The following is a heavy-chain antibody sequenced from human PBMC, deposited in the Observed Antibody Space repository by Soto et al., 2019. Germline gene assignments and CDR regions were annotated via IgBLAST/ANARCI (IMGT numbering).Heavy chain of an antibody. CDR3: AKDGCSSTSCHIFYYYYYMDV. J-gene: IGHJ6*03. D-gene: IGHD2-2*02. CDR1: GFTFSSYG. V-gene: IGHV3-30*18. Sequence: GGSLRLSCAASGFTFSSYGMHWVRQAPGKGLEWVAVISYDGSNKYYADSVKGRFTISRDKSKNTLYLQMNSLRAEDTAVYYCAKDGCSSTSCHIFYYYYYMDVWGKGTTVTVSS. CDR2: ISYDGSNK.